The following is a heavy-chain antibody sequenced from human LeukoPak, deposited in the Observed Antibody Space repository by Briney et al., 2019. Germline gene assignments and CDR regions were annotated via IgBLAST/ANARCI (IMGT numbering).Heavy chain of an antibody. CDR3: ARVWCSGGSCYSMAWFDH. Sequence: ASVKVSCKASGYTFTGYYMHWVRQAPGQGLEWMGWINPNSGGTNYAQKFQGRVTMTRDTSISTAYMELSRLRSDDTAVYYCARVWCSGGSCYSMAWFDHWGQGTLVTVSS. CDR1: GYTFTGYY. J-gene: IGHJ5*02. V-gene: IGHV1-2*02. CDR2: INPNSGGT. D-gene: IGHD2-15*01.